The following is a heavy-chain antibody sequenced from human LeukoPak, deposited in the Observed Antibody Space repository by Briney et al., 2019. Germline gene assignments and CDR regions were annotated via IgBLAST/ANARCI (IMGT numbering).Heavy chain of an antibody. CDR3: ARAGEWELLSTFFDY. CDR2: ISGGSTTI. D-gene: IGHD1-26*01. J-gene: IGHJ4*02. V-gene: IGHV3-48*01. Sequence: GGSLRLSCAASGFTFSSHSMTWVRQAPGKGLEWVSYISGGSTTIYYADSVKGRFTISRDNAKNSLFLQMNSLRAEDTAVYYCARAGEWELLSTFFDYWGQGTLVTVSS. CDR1: GFTFSSHS.